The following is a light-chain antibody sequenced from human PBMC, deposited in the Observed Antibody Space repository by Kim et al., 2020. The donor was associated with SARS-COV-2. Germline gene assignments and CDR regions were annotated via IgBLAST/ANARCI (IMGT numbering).Light chain of an antibody. J-gene: IGLJ2*01. CDR1: SLRNYY. V-gene: IGLV3-19*01. Sequence: SSELTQDPAVSVALGQTVRITCQGDSLRNYYASWYQQKPGQAPILVMYTKDKRPSGIPDRFSGSGSGDTTSLTITGAQAEDEGDYYCSSRDSSGNLVIFGGGIQLTVL. CDR2: TKD. CDR3: SSRDSSGNLVI.